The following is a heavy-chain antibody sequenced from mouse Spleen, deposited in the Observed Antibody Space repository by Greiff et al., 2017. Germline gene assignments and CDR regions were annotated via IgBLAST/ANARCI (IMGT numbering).Heavy chain of an antibody. CDR1: GFTFSRYA. CDR3: ARQDWEFDY. D-gene: IGHD4-1*01. Sequence: DVHLVESGGGLVKPGGSLKLSCAASGFTFSRYAMSWVRQTPEKRLEWVATISSGGSYTYYPDSVKGRFTISRDNAKNTLYLQMSSLRSEDTAMYYCARQDWEFDYWGQGTTLTVSS. J-gene: IGHJ2*01. V-gene: IGHV5-9-3*01. CDR2: ISSGGSYT.